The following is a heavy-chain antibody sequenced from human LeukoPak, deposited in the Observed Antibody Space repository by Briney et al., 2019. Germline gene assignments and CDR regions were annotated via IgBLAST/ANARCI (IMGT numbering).Heavy chain of an antibody. CDR1: GGSISSYY. J-gene: IGHJ4*02. Sequence: SETLSLTCTVSGGSISSYYWSWIRQPPGKGLEWIGYIYYSGSTYYNPSLKSRVTISVDTSKNQFSLKLSSVTAADTAVYYCARTTYYYGSGSYYIGSSFDYWGQGTLVTVSS. CDR2: IYYSGST. D-gene: IGHD3-10*01. CDR3: ARTTYYYGSGSYYIGSSFDY. V-gene: IGHV4-59*01.